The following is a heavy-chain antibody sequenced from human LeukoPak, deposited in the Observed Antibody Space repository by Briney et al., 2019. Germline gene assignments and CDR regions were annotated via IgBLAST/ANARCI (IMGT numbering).Heavy chain of an antibody. CDR3: ARVRVIFGAVTASGYYYMDV. CDR2: IKQDGSEK. J-gene: IGHJ6*03. CDR1: GITVSSNF. Sequence: GGSLRLSCAASGITVSSNFMIWVRQAPGKGLEWVANIKQDGSEKYYVDSVKGRFTISRDNAKNSLYLQMNSLRAEDTAVYYCARVRVIFGAVTASGYYYMDVWGKGTTVTVSS. V-gene: IGHV3-7*01. D-gene: IGHD3-3*01.